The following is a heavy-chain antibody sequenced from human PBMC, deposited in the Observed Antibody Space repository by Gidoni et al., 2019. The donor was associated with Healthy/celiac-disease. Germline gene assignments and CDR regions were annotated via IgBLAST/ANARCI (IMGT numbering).Heavy chain of an antibody. CDR2: ISGSGGST. D-gene: IGHD3-10*01. CDR3: AKVSGALLLLTRGYFDY. J-gene: IGHJ4*02. CDR1: GFTFSSYA. V-gene: IGHV3-23*01. Sequence: EVQLLESGGGLVQPGGSLRLSCAASGFTFSSYAMSWVRQAPGKGLEWVSAISGSGGSTYYADSVKGRFTISRDNSKNTLYLQMNSLRAEDTAVYYCAKVSGALLLLTRGYFDYWGQGTLVTVSS.